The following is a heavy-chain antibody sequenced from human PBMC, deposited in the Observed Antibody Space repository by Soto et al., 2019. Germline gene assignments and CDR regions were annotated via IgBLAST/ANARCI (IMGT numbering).Heavy chain of an antibody. Sequence: QLQLQESGPGLVKPSETLSLTCTVSGGSISSSSYYWGWIRQPPGKGLEWIGSIYYSGSTYYNPSLKSRVTISVDTSKNQFSLKLSSVTAADTAVYYCARLVQGMVASNFDYWGQGTLVTVSS. V-gene: IGHV4-39*01. CDR1: GGSISSSSYY. CDR2: IYYSGST. D-gene: IGHD1-26*01. J-gene: IGHJ4*02. CDR3: ARLVQGMVASNFDY.